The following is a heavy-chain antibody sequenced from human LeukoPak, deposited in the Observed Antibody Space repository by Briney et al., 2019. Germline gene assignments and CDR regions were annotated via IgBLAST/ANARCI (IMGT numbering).Heavy chain of an antibody. Sequence: ASVKVSCKASGYTFTSYYMHWVRQAPGQGLEWMGIINPSGGSTSYAQKFQGRATMTRDTSTSTVYMELSSLRSEDTAVYYCARAHYWQLAPHYWGQGTLVTVSS. D-gene: IGHD6-6*01. J-gene: IGHJ4*02. CDR3: ARAHYWQLAPHY. CDR1: GYTFTSYY. CDR2: INPSGGST. V-gene: IGHV1-46*01.